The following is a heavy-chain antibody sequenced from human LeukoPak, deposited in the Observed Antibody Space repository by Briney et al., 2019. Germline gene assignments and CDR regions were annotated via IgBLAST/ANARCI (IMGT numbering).Heavy chain of an antibody. CDR2: INPSGGST. D-gene: IGHD3-22*01. V-gene: IGHV1-46*01. Sequence: ASVKVSCKASGCTFTSYYMHWLRQAPGQGLEWMGIINPSGGSTNYAQKFQGRVTMTRDMSTNTVYMELSSVRSEDTAVYYCAREPFADYDSSGNLPSPFDYWGQGTLVTVSS. CDR1: GCTFTSYY. CDR3: AREPFADYDSSGNLPSPFDY. J-gene: IGHJ4*02.